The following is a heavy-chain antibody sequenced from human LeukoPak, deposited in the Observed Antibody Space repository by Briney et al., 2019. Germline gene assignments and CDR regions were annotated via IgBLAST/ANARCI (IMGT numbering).Heavy chain of an antibody. CDR3: AKGVGYSYGVAFDI. CDR2: ISWNSGSI. D-gene: IGHD5-18*01. J-gene: IGHJ3*02. V-gene: IGHV3-9*03. CDR1: GFTFDDYA. Sequence: GRSLRLSCAASGFTFDDYAMHWVRQAPGKGLEWVSGISWNSGSIGYADSVKGRFTISRDNAKNSLYLQMNSLRADDMALYYCAKGVGYSYGVAFDIWGQGTKVTVSS.